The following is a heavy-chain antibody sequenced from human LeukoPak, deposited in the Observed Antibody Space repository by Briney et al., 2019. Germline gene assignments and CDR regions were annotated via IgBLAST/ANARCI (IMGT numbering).Heavy chain of an antibody. J-gene: IGHJ4*02. CDR2: IYTSGST. V-gene: IGHV4-4*07. D-gene: IGHD1-1*01. CDR3: ARESGFERCFDC. Sequence: SETLSLTCTVSGGSISSYFWSWIRQPAGKGLEWIGRIYTSGSTNYSPSLKSRVTMSIDTSKNQFSLRLSSVTAADTAVYYCARESGFERCFDCLSQGTLVTVSS. CDR1: GGSISSYF.